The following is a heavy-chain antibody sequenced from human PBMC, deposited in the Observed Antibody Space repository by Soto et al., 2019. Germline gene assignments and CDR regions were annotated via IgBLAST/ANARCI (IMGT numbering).Heavy chain of an antibody. CDR1: GASIISNDW. Sequence: PSETLSLTCSVCGASIISNDWWIWIRQTPGKGLEWIGEIFHSGRTNYSPSFKSRVTILVDTSKSQFSLEMASVTAADTAVYYCARANLRSGWTFDHWGQGTPVTVSS. CDR3: ARANLRSGWTFDH. J-gene: IGHJ4*02. V-gene: IGHV4-4*02. D-gene: IGHD6-19*01. CDR2: IFHSGRT.